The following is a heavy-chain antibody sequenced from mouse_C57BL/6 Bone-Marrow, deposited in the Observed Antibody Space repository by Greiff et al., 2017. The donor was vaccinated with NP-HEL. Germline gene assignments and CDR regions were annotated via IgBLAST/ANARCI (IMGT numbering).Heavy chain of an antibody. CDR2: ISSGGDYI. Sequence: EVHLVESGEGLVKPGGSLKLSCAASGFTFSSYAMSWVRQTPEKRLEWVAYISSGGDYIYYADTVKGRFTISRDNARNTLYLQMSSLKSEDTAMYYCTREGGSPFAYWGQGTLVTVSA. D-gene: IGHD1-1*02. CDR3: TREGGSPFAY. J-gene: IGHJ3*01. V-gene: IGHV5-9-1*02. CDR1: GFTFSSYA.